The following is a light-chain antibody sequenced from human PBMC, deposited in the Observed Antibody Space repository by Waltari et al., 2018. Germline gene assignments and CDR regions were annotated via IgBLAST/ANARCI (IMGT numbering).Light chain of an antibody. J-gene: IGKJ2*01. Sequence: IQMTQSPSSLSASVGDRVTITCRAIQIISSYLNWYQQKPGKAPKLLIYAASSLQTGVPSRFSGSGSGTDFTLTISSLQPEDFATYYCQETYSTPRTFGQGTKLEI. V-gene: IGKV1-39*01. CDR3: QETYSTPRT. CDR2: AAS. CDR1: QIISSY.